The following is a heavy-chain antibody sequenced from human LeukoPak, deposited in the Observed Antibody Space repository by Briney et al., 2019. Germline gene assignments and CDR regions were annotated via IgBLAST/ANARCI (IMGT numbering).Heavy chain of an antibody. CDR1: GYSLTSYW. V-gene: IGHV5-51*01. Sequence: GESLKISCKASGYSLTSYWIGWVRQMPGKGLEWMGIIYPADSDTSYSPSFQGQVTISADKSISTAYLQWSSLKASDTAMYYCARQGFYGDYYFDYWGQGTLVTVS. CDR3: ARQGFYGDYYFDY. J-gene: IGHJ4*02. CDR2: IYPADSDT. D-gene: IGHD4-17*01.